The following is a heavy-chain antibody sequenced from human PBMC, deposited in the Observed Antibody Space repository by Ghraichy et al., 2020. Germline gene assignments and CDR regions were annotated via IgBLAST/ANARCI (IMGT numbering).Heavy chain of an antibody. V-gene: IGHV4-59*01. CDR1: GGSISSYY. CDR2: IYYSGIA. CDR3: ARDRSYGFGFDY. D-gene: IGHD5-18*01. J-gene: IGHJ4*02. Sequence: SETLSLTCTVSGGSISSYYWSWIRQPPGKGLEWIGYIYYSGIANYNPSLKSLVTISVEPSKNQFSLKLNSVTAAEAAVYYCARDRSYGFGFDYWGQGTLVTVSS.